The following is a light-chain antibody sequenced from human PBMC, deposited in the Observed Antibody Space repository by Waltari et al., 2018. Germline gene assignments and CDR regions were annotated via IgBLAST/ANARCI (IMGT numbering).Light chain of an antibody. V-gene: IGKV3-20*01. Sequence: IVLTQSPATLSLSPGERATLSCRASETVPAGSLAWYQQKPGQSPRLLIYGVSIRATDIPDRFSGSESGTDFTLTVSRLEPEDFAVYYCQQYGSSPWTFGQGTRVEI. CDR2: GVS. CDR3: QQYGSSPWT. J-gene: IGKJ1*01. CDR1: ETVPAGS.